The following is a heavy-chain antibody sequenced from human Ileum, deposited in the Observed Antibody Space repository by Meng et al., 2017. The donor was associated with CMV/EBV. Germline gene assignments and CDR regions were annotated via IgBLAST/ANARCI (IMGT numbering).Heavy chain of an antibody. CDR3: ARDRLEGDYSGPGY. J-gene: IGHJ4*02. D-gene: IGHD1-1*01. CDR2: IGSSGSGI. CDR1: GFTFSSYS. V-gene: IGHV3-21*06. Sequence: GGSLRLSCAASGFTFSSYSMDWLRQAPGKGLEWVASIGSSGSGIYYSESLKGRFTIFRDNAKNSLFLQINNLRAEDTAVYYCARDRLEGDYSGPGYWGQGTRVTVSS.